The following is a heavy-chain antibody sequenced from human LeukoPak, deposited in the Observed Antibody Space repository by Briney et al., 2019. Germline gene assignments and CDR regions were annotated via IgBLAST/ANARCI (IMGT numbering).Heavy chain of an antibody. CDR1: GGSFSGYY. D-gene: IGHD2-2*01. J-gene: IGHJ4*02. V-gene: IGHV4-34*01. Sequence: SETLSLTCAVYGGSFSGYYWSWIRQPPGKGLEWIGEINHSGSTNYNPSLKSRVTISVDTPKNQVSLKLSSVTAADTAVYYCASPPSKYCSSTSCLGHYFDYWGQGTLVTVSS. CDR2: INHSGST. CDR3: ASPPSKYCSSTSCLGHYFDY.